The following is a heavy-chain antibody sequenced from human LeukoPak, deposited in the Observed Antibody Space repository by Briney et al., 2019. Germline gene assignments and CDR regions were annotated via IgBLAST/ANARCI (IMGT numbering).Heavy chain of an antibody. Sequence: ASVKVSCKASGYTFTSYAMHWVRQAPGQRLEWMGWISAYNGNTNYAQKLQGRVTMTTDTSTSTAYMELRSLRSDDTAVYYCARDRAIAARRDLGYWGQGTLVTVSS. CDR3: ARDRAIAARRDLGY. V-gene: IGHV1-18*01. CDR2: ISAYNGNT. J-gene: IGHJ4*02. CDR1: GYTFTSYA. D-gene: IGHD6-6*01.